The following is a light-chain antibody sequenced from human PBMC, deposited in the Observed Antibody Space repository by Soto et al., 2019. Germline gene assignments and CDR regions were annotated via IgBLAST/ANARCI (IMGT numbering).Light chain of an antibody. Sequence: QSALTQPPAASGSPGQSVTISCTGTSSNVGGYKYVSWYQQHPGKAPNLLIYDVSQRPSGVPDRFSGSKSGNTATLTVSGLQAEDEAEYFCCSYAGGYTYVFGTGTKLTVL. V-gene: IGLV2-8*01. CDR3: CSYAGGYTYV. CDR1: SSNVGGYKY. J-gene: IGLJ1*01. CDR2: DVS.